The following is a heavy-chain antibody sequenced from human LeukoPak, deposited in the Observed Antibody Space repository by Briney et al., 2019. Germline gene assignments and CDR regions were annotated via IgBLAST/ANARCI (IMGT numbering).Heavy chain of an antibody. D-gene: IGHD3-10*01. CDR2: INPNSVGT. CDR1: AYTLTGYS. CDR3: ARGVTGIYYYYYMYV. Sequence: ASVKGSCNASAYTLTGYSMPWVRQAPGQGLEWIGWINPNSVGTKYAKKFQGGVATTRDTSIRRTYMELRRTRSDETAVHYCARGVTGIYYYYYMYVWGKGTTVTVA. V-gene: IGHV1-2*02. J-gene: IGHJ6*03.